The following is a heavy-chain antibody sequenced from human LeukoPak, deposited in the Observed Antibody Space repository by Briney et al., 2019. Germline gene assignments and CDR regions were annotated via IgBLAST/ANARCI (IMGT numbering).Heavy chain of an antibody. V-gene: IGHV3-30*01. CDR1: GFTFSSYA. Sequence: PGGSLRLSCAASGFTFSSYAMHWVRQAPGKGLEWVAVISYDGSNKYYADSVKGRFTISRDNSKNTLYLQMNTLRAEDTPVYYWARDRIAVALNWFDPWGQGTLVTVSS. CDR3: ARDRIAVALNWFDP. CDR2: ISYDGSNK. J-gene: IGHJ5*02. D-gene: IGHD6-19*01.